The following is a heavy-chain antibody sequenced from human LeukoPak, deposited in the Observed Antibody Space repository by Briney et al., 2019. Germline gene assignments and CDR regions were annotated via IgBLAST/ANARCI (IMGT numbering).Heavy chain of an antibody. J-gene: IGHJ4*03. D-gene: IGHD1-1*01. Sequence: PSETLSLTCAVYGGSFSAYYWSGIRQSPGKGLEWIAEINHRGDTNYNPSVKSRVSISVDTSKNQFSLKVTSLTAAATAVYYCARGPTISETGYFDYWGQGTLVTVSS. CDR1: GGSFSAYY. V-gene: IGHV4-34*01. CDR3: ARGPTISETGYFDY. CDR2: INHRGDT.